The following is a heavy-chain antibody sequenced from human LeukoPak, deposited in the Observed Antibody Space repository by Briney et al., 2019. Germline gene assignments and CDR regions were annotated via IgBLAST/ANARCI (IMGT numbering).Heavy chain of an antibody. CDR3: ARGFPNMVRGVILSNWFDP. CDR1: GGSFSGYY. J-gene: IGHJ5*02. D-gene: IGHD3-10*01. V-gene: IGHV4-34*01. CDR2: INHSGST. Sequence: PLETLSLTCAVYGGSFSGYYWSWIRQPPGKGLEWIGEINHSGSTNYNPSLKSRVTISVDTSKNQFSLKLSSVTAADTAVYYCARGFPNMVRGVILSNWFDPWGQGTLVTVSS.